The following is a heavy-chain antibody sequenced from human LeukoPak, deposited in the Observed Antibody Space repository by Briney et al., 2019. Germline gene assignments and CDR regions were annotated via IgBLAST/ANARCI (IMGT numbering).Heavy chain of an antibody. V-gene: IGHV4-4*09. CDR2: IYTSGST. CDR3: ARGDFYRYYFDY. D-gene: IGHD2/OR15-2a*01. J-gene: IGHJ4*02. CDR1: NGSISSYY. Sequence: NPSETLSLTCTVPNGSISSYYWSWIRQPPGEGLEWIGYIYTSGSTNYNPSLKSRVTISLDTSNNQFSLKLSSVTAADTAVYYCARGDFYRYYFDYWGQGTLVTVSS.